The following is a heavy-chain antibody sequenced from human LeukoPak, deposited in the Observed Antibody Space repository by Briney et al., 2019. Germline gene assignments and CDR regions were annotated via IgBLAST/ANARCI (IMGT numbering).Heavy chain of an antibody. D-gene: IGHD2-2*01. CDR3: ARIVPVDLDNWFDP. CDR1: GGSFSSYY. Sequence: SETLSLTCTGSGGSFSSYYWSWIRLPPGKGLEGIGYIYNSGSTNYNPSLKSRVTISIDTSKNQFSLKLSSVTAADTAVYYCARIVPVDLDNWFDPWGQGTLVTVSP. V-gene: IGHV4-59*01. CDR2: IYNSGST. J-gene: IGHJ5*02.